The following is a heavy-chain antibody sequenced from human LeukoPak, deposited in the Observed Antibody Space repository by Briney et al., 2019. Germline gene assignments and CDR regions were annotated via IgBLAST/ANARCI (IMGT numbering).Heavy chain of an antibody. Sequence: GGSLRLSCAGSGFAFSDYYMTWIRQAPGKGLEWISYITSSGSTIHYADSVKGRFTISRDNAKNSVYLEMNDLRLEDTALYYCARDGSSGGAFNIWGGGKMVTVS. D-gene: IGHD3-10*01. V-gene: IGHV3-11*01. J-gene: IGHJ3*02. CDR2: ITSSGSTI. CDR3: ARDGSSGGAFNI. CDR1: GFAFSDYY.